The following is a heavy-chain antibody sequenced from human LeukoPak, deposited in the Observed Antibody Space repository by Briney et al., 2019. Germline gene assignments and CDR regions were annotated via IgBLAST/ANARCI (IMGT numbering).Heavy chain of an antibody. CDR2: FYSDGSI. Sequence: GGSLRLSCAASGLIVSRNYMGWGRQAPGGGLEWVSVFYSDGSIYVADSVKGRFTISKDTSKNTVYLQMNSLRVEDTAVYYCAREALTNSRLPYGMDVWGQGTTVTVSS. D-gene: IGHD1-14*01. CDR3: AREALTNSRLPYGMDV. CDR1: GLIVSRNY. J-gene: IGHJ6*02. V-gene: IGHV3-53*01.